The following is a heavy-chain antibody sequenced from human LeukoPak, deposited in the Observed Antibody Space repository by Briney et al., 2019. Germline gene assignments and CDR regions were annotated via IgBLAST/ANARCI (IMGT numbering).Heavy chain of an antibody. J-gene: IGHJ4*02. D-gene: IGHD4-17*01. CDR2: IKSKTDGGTT. CDR3: TTDSLGDPDY. V-gene: IGHV3-15*01. CDR1: GFTFSNAW. Sequence: GGSLRLSCAASGFTFSNAWMSWVRQAPGKGLEWVGCIKSKTDGGTTDYAAPVKGRFTISRDDSKNTLYLQMNSLKTEDTAVYYCTTDSLGDPDYWGQGTLVTVSS.